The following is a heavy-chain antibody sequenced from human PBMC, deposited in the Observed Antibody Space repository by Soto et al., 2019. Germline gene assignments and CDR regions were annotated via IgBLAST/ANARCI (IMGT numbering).Heavy chain of an antibody. CDR1: GGSISSYY. V-gene: IGHV4-59*08. Sequence: QVQLQESGPGLVKPSETLSLTCTVSGGSISSYYWSWIRQPPGKGLEWIGYVYYSGSTGYKPSLMRRVNPSADTSKNQLARKLSSVTAADTAVYDCARWGVDTAMVTEWFDPWGQGTLVTVS. CDR2: VYYSGST. CDR3: ARWGVDTAMVTEWFDP. D-gene: IGHD5-18*01. J-gene: IGHJ5*02.